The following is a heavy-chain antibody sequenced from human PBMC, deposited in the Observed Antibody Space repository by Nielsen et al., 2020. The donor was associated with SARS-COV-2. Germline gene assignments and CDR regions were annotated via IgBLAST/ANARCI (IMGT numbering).Heavy chain of an antibody. CDR2: VTPNSENT. V-gene: IGHV1-8*02. CDR1: GGTFSSYA. J-gene: IGHJ4*02. Sequence: ASVKVSCKASGGTFSSYAISWVRQAPGQGLEWMGWVTPNSENTGFAQKFQGRVTMTRDTSISTYYMELTRLRSEDTAVYYCATAPDYDSWSGYYFDQWGQGTLVTVSS. D-gene: IGHD3-3*01. CDR3: ATAPDYDSWSGYYFDQ.